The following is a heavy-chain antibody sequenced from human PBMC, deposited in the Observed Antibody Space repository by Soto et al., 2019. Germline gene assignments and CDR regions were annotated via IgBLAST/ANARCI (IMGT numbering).Heavy chain of an antibody. CDR3: ARSDCSGGSCYSFYYYGMDV. Sequence: QVQLQESGPGLVKPSQTLSLICTVSGGSISSGGYYWSWIRQHPGKGLEWIGYIYYSGSTYYNPSLKSRVTISVDTSKNQFSLKLSSVTAADTAVYYCARSDCSGGSCYSFYYYGMDVWGQGTTVTVSS. J-gene: IGHJ6*02. V-gene: IGHV4-31*03. CDR2: IYYSGST. D-gene: IGHD2-15*01. CDR1: GGSISSGGYY.